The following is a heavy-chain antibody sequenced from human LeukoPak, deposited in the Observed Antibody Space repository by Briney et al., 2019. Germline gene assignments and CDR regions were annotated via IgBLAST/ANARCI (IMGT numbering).Heavy chain of an antibody. CDR2: INHSGST. D-gene: IGHD3-10*01. Sequence: TSETLSLTCAVYGGSFSGYYWSWIRQPPGKGLEWIGEINHSGSTNYNPSLKSRVTISVDTSKNQFSLKLSSVTAADTAVYYCARLTKNDSGSFRFGKKKRGYMDVWGKGTTVTISS. J-gene: IGHJ6*03. V-gene: IGHV4-34*01. CDR3: ARLTKNDSGSFRFGKKKRGYMDV. CDR1: GGSFSGYY.